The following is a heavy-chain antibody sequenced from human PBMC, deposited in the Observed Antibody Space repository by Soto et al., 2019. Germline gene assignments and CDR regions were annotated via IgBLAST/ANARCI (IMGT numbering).Heavy chain of an antibody. D-gene: IGHD2-2*01. V-gene: IGHV4-31*03. Sequence: PSETLSLTCTVSGGSISSGGYYWSWIRQHPGKGLEWIGYIYYSGSTYYNPSLKSRVTISVDTSKNQFSLKLSSVTAADTAVYYCARERWDIVVVPASPIAPMGFDPWGQGTLVTVS. CDR2: IYYSGST. CDR1: GGSISSGGYY. J-gene: IGHJ5*02. CDR3: ARERWDIVVVPASPIAPMGFDP.